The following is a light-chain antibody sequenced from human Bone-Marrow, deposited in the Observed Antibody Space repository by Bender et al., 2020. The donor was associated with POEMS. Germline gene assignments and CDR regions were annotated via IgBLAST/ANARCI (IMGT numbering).Light chain of an antibody. Sequence: QSALTHPASVSGSPGQSINISYTGTSSDVGGYNSVSWCHDVSNRPSGVSTRFSASKSGSTASLTISGLQPEDEADYYCVSYSLSDTVVFGGGTKVTVL. CDR2: DVS. CDR3: VSYSLSDTVV. V-gene: IGLV2-14*03. J-gene: IGLJ2*01. CDR1: SSDVGGYNS.